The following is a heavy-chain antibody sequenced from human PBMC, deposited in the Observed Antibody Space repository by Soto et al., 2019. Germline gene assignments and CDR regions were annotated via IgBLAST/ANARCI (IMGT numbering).Heavy chain of an antibody. CDR2: INHSGST. CDR1: GGSFSGYY. D-gene: IGHD6-13*01. V-gene: IGHV4-34*01. CDR3: ARGRGSREDYYYGMDV. J-gene: IGHJ6*02. Sequence: SETLSLTSAVYGGSFSGYYWSWIRQPPGKGLEWIGEINHSGSTNYNPSLKSRVTISVDTSKNQFSLKLSSVTAADTAVYYCARGRGSREDYYYGMDVWGQGTTVTVSS.